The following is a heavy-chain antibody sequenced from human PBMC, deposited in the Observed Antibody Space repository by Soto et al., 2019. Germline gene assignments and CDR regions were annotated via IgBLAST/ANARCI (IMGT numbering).Heavy chain of an antibody. V-gene: IGHV1-3*04. CDR1: GFTFSHHS. CDR2: INSDTGYT. Sequence: QVQLVQSGAEVTKPGASVQVSCKASGFTFSHHSIHWVRQALGQRLEWMGWINSDTGYTKYSQKFQARLTITWDSSAKTAYMELSSLQSEDTAVYYCVRGKEAGVWFDPWGQGTLVTVSS. CDR3: VRGKEAGVWFDP. J-gene: IGHJ5*02. D-gene: IGHD3-10*01.